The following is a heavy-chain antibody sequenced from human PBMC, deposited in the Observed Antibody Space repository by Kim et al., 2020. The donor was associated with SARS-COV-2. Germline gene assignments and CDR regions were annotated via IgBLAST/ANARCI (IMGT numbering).Heavy chain of an antibody. V-gene: IGHV3-21*01. J-gene: IGHJ6*02. Sequence: GGSLRLSCAASGFTFSSYSMNWVRQAPGKGLEWVSSISSSSSYIYYADSVKGLFTISRDNAKNSLYLQMNSLRAEDTAVYYCARDLITMVRGANYYGMDVWGQGTTVTVSS. D-gene: IGHD3-10*01. CDR1: GFTFSSYS. CDR3: ARDLITMVRGANYYGMDV. CDR2: ISSSSSYI.